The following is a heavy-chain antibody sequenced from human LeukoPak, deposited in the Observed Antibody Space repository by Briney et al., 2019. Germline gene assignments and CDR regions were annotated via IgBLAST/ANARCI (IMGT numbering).Heavy chain of an antibody. J-gene: IGHJ4*02. V-gene: IGHV3-66*01. CDR3: AREGPYFTDRRGY. CDR2: IYSGGGT. D-gene: IGHD3-10*01. CDR1: GFTVSSSY. Sequence: GGSLRLSCAASGFTVSSSYMSWVRQAPGKGLEWVSLIYSGGGTYYADSVKGRFTISRDNSKNTLYLQMNSLRAEDTAVYYCAREGPYFTDRRGYWGQGTLVTVSS.